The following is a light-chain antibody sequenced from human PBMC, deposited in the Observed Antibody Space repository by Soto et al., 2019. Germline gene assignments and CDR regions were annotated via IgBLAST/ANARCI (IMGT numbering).Light chain of an antibody. CDR2: KAS. Sequence: DIQMTQSPSTLSASVGDXVTITCRASQTIINWLAWYQQKPGKAPKLLIYKASTLEGEVPSRFSGSGSETEFTLTINSLQPDDSATYYCQQYHTYWWTFGQGTKVDIK. J-gene: IGKJ1*01. CDR1: QTIINW. CDR3: QQYHTYWWT. V-gene: IGKV1-5*03.